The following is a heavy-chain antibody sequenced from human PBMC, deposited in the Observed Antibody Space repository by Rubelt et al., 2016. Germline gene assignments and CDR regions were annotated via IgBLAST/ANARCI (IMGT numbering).Heavy chain of an antibody. J-gene: IGHJ4*02. CDR1: GGSISSSSYY. V-gene: IGHV4-39*07. Sequence: QLQLQESGPGLVKPSETLPLTCPVSGGSISSSSYYWGWIRQPPGKGLEWIGDITHSGCTNYNPSLKGRVTISVDTSKNQLSLKLGSVTAADTAVYYCARERSYGYEFEDYWGQGTLVTVSS. CDR2: ITHSGCT. D-gene: IGHD5-18*01. CDR3: ARERSYGYEFEDY.